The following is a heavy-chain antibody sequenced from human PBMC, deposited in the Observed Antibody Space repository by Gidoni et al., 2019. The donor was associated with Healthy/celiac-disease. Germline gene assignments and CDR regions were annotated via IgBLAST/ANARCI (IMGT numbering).Heavy chain of an antibody. D-gene: IGHD4-17*01. CDR1: GFTFSSYA. CDR3: ARMPEAIRYGDYVGY. V-gene: IGHV3-30*01. CDR2: ISYDGSNK. Sequence: QVQLVESGGGVVQPGRSLRLSCAASGFTFSSYAMHWVRQAPGKGLEWVAVISYDGSNKYYADSVKGRFTISRDNSKNTLYLQMNSLRAEDTAVYYCARMPEAIRYGDYVGYWGQGTLVTVSS. J-gene: IGHJ4*02.